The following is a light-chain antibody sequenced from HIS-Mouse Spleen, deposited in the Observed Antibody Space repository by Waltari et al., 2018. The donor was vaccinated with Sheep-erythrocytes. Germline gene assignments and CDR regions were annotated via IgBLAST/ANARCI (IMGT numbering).Light chain of an antibody. V-gene: IGLV1-47*01. J-gene: IGLJ2*01. CDR2: RNN. CDR3: AAWDDSLSGPV. Sequence: QSVLTQPPSASGTPGQRVTIPCSGSSSNIGSNYLSWYQQLPGTAPKLLIYRNNQRPSGVPDRFSGSKSGTSASLAISGLRSEDEADYYCAAWDDSLSGPVFGGGTKLTVL. CDR1: SSNIGSNY.